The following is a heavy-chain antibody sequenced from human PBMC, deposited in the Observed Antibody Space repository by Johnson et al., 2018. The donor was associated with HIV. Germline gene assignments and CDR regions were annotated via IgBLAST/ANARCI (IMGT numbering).Heavy chain of an antibody. CDR3: ARDSTPWGGDHVGYAFDI. CDR2: ISSSGSTI. CDR1: GFSFSDYY. Sequence: VQLVESGGGLVQPGGSLRLSCAASGFSFSDYYMSWIRQAPGKGLEWVSYISSSGSTIYYADFVKGRFTISRDNAKKSMYLQMNSLRAEDTALYYCARDSTPWGGDHVGYAFDIWGQGTMVTVSS. V-gene: IGHV3-11*04. J-gene: IGHJ3*02. D-gene: IGHD4-17*01.